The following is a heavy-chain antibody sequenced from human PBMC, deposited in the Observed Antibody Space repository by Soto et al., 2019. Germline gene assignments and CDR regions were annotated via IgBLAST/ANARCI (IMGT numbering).Heavy chain of an antibody. Sequence: SETLSLTCNVSSGYIISGGFYWSWIRQHPGKNQVWIGYIFTSGITLNNKSPNSRDSLSAATSKNQLSLNLRSVTVAHTAVYYCARGGIAGHWFDPWGQGILVTVSS. CDR1: SGYIISGGFY. D-gene: IGHD6-13*01. CDR3: ARGGIAGHWFDP. J-gene: IGHJ5*02. CDR2: IFTSGIT. V-gene: IGHV4-31*03.